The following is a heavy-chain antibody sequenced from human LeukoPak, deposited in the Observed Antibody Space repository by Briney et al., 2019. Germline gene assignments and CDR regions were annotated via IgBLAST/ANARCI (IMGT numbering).Heavy chain of an antibody. Sequence: KPSETLSLTCTVSGGSISSYYWSWIRQPPGKGLEWIGYIYHSGSTDYNPSLKSRVTISVDTSKSQFSLKLTPVTAADTAVYYCATLTTVVTAYYFDYWGQGTLVTVPS. CDR3: ATLTTVVTAYYFDY. J-gene: IGHJ4*02. D-gene: IGHD4-23*01. CDR2: IYHSGST. V-gene: IGHV4-4*09. CDR1: GGSISSYY.